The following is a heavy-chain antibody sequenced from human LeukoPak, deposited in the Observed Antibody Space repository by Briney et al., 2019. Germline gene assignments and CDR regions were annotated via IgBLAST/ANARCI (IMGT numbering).Heavy chain of an antibody. CDR2: ISVSGGNT. D-gene: IGHD2-15*01. CDR3: AKGLPYCSGGSCYSGFDY. J-gene: IGHJ4*02. Sequence: PGGSLRLSCAASGFTFSGYTMNWVRQAPGKGLEWVSAISVSGGNTYPADSVKGRFLISRDNSKNTLYLQMNSLRAEDTAVYYCAKGLPYCSGGSCYSGFDYWGQGTLVTVSS. CDR1: GFTFSGYT. V-gene: IGHV3-23*01.